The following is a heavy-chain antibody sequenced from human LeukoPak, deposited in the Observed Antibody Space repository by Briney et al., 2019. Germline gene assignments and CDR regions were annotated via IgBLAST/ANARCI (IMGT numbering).Heavy chain of an antibody. CDR1: GASISSYY. V-gene: IGHV4-59*01. J-gene: IGHJ4*02. D-gene: IGHD1-26*01. CDR2: IYYNGST. Sequence: SETLSLTCTVSGASISSYYWSWIRQPPGKGLQWIGNIYYNGSTSQNPSLKSRVTISGDTSKNQFSLKLSSVTAADTALYYCARVRKWELDYWGQGALVTVSS. CDR3: ARVRKWELDY.